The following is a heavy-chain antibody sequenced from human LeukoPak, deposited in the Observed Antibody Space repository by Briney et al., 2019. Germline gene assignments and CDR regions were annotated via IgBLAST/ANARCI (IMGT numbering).Heavy chain of an antibody. CDR2: IYPGDSDT. Sequence: GESLKISCKGSGYSFTNYWIGWVRQMPGKGLGWMGIIYPGDSDTRYSPSFQGQVTISADKSIATAYLQWSSLKASDTAMYYCARGNHCGSTSCALDYWGQGTLVTVSS. CDR3: ARGNHCGSTSCALDY. J-gene: IGHJ4*02. V-gene: IGHV5-51*01. D-gene: IGHD2-2*01. CDR1: GYSFTNYW.